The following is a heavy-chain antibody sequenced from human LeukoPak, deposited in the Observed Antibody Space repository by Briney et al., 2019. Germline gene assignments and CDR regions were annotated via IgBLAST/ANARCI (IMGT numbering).Heavy chain of an antibody. CDR2: IYYSGST. Sequence: SQTLSLTCTVSGGSISSGDYYWSWIRQPPGKGLEWIGYIYYSGSTYYNPSLKSRVTISVDTSKNQFSLKLSSVTAADTAVYYCARDSNWELYFDYWGQGTLVTVSS. CDR1: GGSISSGDYY. J-gene: IGHJ4*02. D-gene: IGHD1-26*01. V-gene: IGHV4-30-4*08. CDR3: ARDSNWELYFDY.